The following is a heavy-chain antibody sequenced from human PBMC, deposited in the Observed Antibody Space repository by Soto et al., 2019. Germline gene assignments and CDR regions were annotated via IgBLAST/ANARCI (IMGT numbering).Heavy chain of an antibody. J-gene: IGHJ4*02. CDR1: GYGFTTYG. CDR2: ISAHNGNT. Sequence: QVHLVQSGAEVKKPGASVKVSCKGSGYGFTTYGITWVRQAPGQGLEWMAWISAHNGNTNYAQKLQGRVTVTRDTSTNPAYMGLRSLRSDDTAVYYCARGRYGDYWGQGALVTVSS. V-gene: IGHV1-18*01. D-gene: IGHD1-1*01. CDR3: ARGRYGDY.